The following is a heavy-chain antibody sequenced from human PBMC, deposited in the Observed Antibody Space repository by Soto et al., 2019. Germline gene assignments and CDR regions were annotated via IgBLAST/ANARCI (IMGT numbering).Heavy chain of an antibody. Sequence: SETLSLTCTVSGGSISSGDYYWSWIRQPPGKGLEWIGYIYYSGSTYYNPSLKSRVTISVDTSKNQFSLKLSSVTAADTAAYYCARFVVVPAATDLLATSPPYYFDYWGQGTLVTVSS. CDR2: IYYSGST. V-gene: IGHV4-30-4*01. CDR3: ARFVVVPAATDLLATSPPYYFDY. CDR1: GGSISSGDYY. D-gene: IGHD2-2*01. J-gene: IGHJ4*02.